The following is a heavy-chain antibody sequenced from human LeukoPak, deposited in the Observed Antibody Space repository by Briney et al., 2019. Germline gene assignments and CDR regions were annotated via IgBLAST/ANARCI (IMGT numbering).Heavy chain of an antibody. J-gene: IGHJ4*02. D-gene: IGHD3-10*01. Sequence: SETLSLTCTVSGGSISSYYWSWIRQPPGKGLEWIGYIYYSGSTNYNPSLKSRVTISVDTSKNQFSLKLSSVTAADTAVYYCARVRSYGSGSYFDYWGQGTLVTVPS. V-gene: IGHV4-59*01. CDR3: ARVRSYGSGSYFDY. CDR2: IYYSGST. CDR1: GGSISSYY.